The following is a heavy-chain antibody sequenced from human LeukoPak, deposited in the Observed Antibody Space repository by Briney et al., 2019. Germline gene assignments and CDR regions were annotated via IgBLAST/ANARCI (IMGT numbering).Heavy chain of an antibody. V-gene: IGHV4-34*01. Sequence: SETLSLTCAVYGGSFSGYYWSWIRQPPGKGLEWIGEINHSGSTNYNPSLKSRVTISVDTSKNQFSLKLSSVTAADTAVYYCAGRRYGGNSNYYYGMDVWGQGTRVTVSS. D-gene: IGHD4-23*01. CDR1: GGSFSGYY. J-gene: IGHJ6*02. CDR2: INHSGST. CDR3: AGRRYGGNSNYYYGMDV.